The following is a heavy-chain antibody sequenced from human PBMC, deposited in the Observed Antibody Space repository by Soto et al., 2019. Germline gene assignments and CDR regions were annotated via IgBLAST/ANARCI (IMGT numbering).Heavy chain of an antibody. CDR3: ARSGDNYNLLDY. Sequence: GGSLRLSCAASGFTFRDYYMSWMRQAPGKGLEWLSYSSDSGTFTRYADSVKGRFSISRDNAKNSLYLQINSLRGEDTAIYYCARSGDNYNLLDYWGQGTPVTVSS. V-gene: IGHV3-11*06. CDR1: GFTFRDYY. J-gene: IGHJ4*02. CDR2: SSDSGTFT. D-gene: IGHD1-1*01.